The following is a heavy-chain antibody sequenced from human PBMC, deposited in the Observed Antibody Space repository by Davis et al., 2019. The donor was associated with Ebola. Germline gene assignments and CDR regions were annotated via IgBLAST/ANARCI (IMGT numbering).Heavy chain of an antibody. V-gene: IGHV1-18*01. CDR2: ISAYNGNT. CDR1: GYTFTSYG. Sequence: ASVKVSCKASGYTFTSYGISWVRQAPGQGLEWMGWISAYNGNTNYAQKLQGRVTMTTVTSTSTAYMELRSLRSDDTAVYYCAREGLRPPPYYYGMDVWGQGTTVTVSS. D-gene: IGHD5-12*01. J-gene: IGHJ6*02. CDR3: AREGLRPPPYYYGMDV.